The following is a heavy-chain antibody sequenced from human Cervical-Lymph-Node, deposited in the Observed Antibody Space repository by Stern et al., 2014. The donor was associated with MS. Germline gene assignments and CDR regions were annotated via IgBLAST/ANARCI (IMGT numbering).Heavy chain of an antibody. V-gene: IGHV3-33*01. J-gene: IGHJ4*02. Sequence: VQLVESGGGVVQPGRSLRLSCAASGFTFSSYGMHWVRQAPGKGLEWVAVIYSDGSSQYYADSVKGRFTISRDNSKNTLYLQMNSLRAEDTAVYYCARDFSSGTYTGGGFDYWGQGTLVTVSS. CDR1: GFTFSSYG. D-gene: IGHD1-26*01. CDR2: IYSDGSSQ. CDR3: ARDFSSGTYTGGGFDY.